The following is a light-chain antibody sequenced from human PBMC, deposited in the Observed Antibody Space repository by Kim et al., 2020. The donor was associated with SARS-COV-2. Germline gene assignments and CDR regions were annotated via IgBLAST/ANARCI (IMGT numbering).Light chain of an antibody. Sequence: IATLHGLGSSNSVGDHGEAWLLDYQGHTHEPLSYRKINRPLGISDRLSASRSGNIASLTITGLQPEDEADYYCSAWDSSLSAWVFGGGTQLTVL. J-gene: IGLJ3*02. V-gene: IGLV10-54*01. CDR2: RKI. CDR1: SNSVGDHG. CDR3: SAWDSSLSAWV.